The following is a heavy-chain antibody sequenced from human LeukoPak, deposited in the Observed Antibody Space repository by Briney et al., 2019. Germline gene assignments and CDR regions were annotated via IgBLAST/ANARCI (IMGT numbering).Heavy chain of an antibody. CDR1: GFTFSNYW. J-gene: IGHJ4*02. Sequence: GGSLRLSCAASGFTFSNYWMQWVRQAPGKGLVWVSRINSDGSITTYADSVKGRFTVSRDNAKNTLSLQMNSLRDEDTAVYYCARGGYCSGGSCYRGFDSWGQGTLVTVSS. CDR3: ARGGYCSGGSCYRGFDS. V-gene: IGHV3-74*03. CDR2: INSDGSIT. D-gene: IGHD2-15*01.